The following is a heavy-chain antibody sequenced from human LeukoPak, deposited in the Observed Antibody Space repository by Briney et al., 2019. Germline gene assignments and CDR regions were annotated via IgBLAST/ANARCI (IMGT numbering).Heavy chain of an antibody. V-gene: IGHV4-39*01. Sequence: PSETLSLTCTVSGGSISSSSYYWGWIRQPPGKGLEWIGSVYYSGSTYYNPSLKSRVTISVDTSKNQFSLKLSSVTAADTAVYYCARQGVGVVPAKNAFDIWGQGTMDTVSS. D-gene: IGHD2-21*01. CDR1: GGSISSSSYY. CDR2: VYYSGST. J-gene: IGHJ3*02. CDR3: ARQGVGVVPAKNAFDI.